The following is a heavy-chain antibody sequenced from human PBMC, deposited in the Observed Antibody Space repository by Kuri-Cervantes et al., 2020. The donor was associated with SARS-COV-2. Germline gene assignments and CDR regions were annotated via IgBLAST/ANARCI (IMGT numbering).Heavy chain of an antibody. CDR1: GFTFDDYA. D-gene: IGHD2-2*02. Sequence: SLKISCAASGFTFDDYAMHWVRQAPGKGLEWVSGISWNSGSIGYADSVKGRFTISRDNAKNSLYLQMNSLRAEDTALYYCAKDIDTASVVVPAAINFDYWGQGTLVTV. CDR3: AKDIDTASVVVPAAINFDY. J-gene: IGHJ4*02. V-gene: IGHV3-9*01. CDR2: ISWNSGSI.